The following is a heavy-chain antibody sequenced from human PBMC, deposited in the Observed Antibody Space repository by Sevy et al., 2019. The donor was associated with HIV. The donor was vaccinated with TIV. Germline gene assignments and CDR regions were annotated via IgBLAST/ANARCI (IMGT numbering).Heavy chain of an antibody. D-gene: IGHD1-26*01. CDR1: GFTFSSYA. CDR2: ISSNGGST. J-gene: IGHJ4*02. V-gene: IGHV3-64*02. CDR3: VRRGTAGSYDY. Sequence: GGSLRLSCAASGFTFSSYAMHWVRQAPGKGLEYVSAISSNGGSTYYADSVKGRFTISRDNSKNTLYLQMGSLRAEDMAVYYCVRRGTAGSYDYWGQGALVTVSS.